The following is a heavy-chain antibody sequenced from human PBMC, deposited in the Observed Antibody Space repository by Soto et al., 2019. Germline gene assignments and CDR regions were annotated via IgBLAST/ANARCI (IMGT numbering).Heavy chain of an antibody. D-gene: IGHD4-17*01. CDR1: EFTFSTYA. CDR2: ISGSGITT. Sequence: EVQLLESGGGLVQPGGSLRLSCVASEFTFSTYAMNWVRQAPGKGLEWVSGISGSGITTYHADSVKGRFTISRDNSKNTLYLQMNSLRVDDTAVYYCAKDRRKTTVTTFEYWGQGTLVTVSS. J-gene: IGHJ4*02. CDR3: AKDRRKTTVTTFEY. V-gene: IGHV3-23*01.